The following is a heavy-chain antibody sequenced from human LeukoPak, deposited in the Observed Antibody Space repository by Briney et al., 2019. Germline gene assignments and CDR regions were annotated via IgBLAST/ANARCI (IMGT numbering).Heavy chain of an antibody. CDR2: IYTSGST. CDR1: GGSISSGSYY. CDR3: ARDRHGGMDV. V-gene: IGHV4-61*02. J-gene: IGHJ6*02. Sequence: SQSLSLTCTVSGGSISSGSYYWSWIRQPAGKGLEWIGRIYTSGSTNYNPSLKSRVTISVDTSKNQFSLKLVSVSAADAAVYYCARDRHGGMDVGGQGTTVTVSS.